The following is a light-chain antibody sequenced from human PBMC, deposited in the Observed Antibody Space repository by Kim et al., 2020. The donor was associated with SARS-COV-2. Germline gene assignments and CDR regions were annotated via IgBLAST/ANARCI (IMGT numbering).Light chain of an antibody. V-gene: IGKV3-20*01. CDR1: QSVSSSY. CDR2: GAS. J-gene: IGKJ3*01. CDR3: QQYGTSPLT. Sequence: EIVLTQSPGTLSLYPGERATLSCRASQSVSSSYLAWYQQKPGQAPRLLIYGASSRATGIPDSVSGSGSGTDFTLTISRLEPEDFAVYYCQQYGTSPLTFGPGTRVDIK.